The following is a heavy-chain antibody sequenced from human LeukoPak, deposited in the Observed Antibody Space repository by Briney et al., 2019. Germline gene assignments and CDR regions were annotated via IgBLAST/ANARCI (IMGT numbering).Heavy chain of an antibody. J-gene: IGHJ6*03. CDR1: GFTFSSYW. CDR3: ARDHQYSSSSNYYYYYMDV. D-gene: IGHD6-6*01. Sequence: GGSLRLSCAASGFTFSSYWMSWVRQAPGKGLEWVANIKQDGSEKYYVDSVKGRFTISRDNAKNSLYLQMNSLRAEDTAVYYCARDHQYSSSSNYYYYYMDVWGKGTTVTVSS. CDR2: IKQDGSEK. V-gene: IGHV3-7*01.